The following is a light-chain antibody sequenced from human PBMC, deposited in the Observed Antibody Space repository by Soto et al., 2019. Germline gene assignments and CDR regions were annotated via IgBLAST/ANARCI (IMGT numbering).Light chain of an antibody. CDR3: QQRSNWPLT. V-gene: IGKV3-11*01. CDR1: QSVNSY. Sequence: EIVLTQSPATLSLSPGERATLSCGASQSVNSYLAWYQQKPGQAPRLLMFDASKRATGIPARFSGSGSGTDFTLTISSLEPEDFAVYYCQQRSNWPLTFGGGTNVEIK. CDR2: DAS. J-gene: IGKJ4*01.